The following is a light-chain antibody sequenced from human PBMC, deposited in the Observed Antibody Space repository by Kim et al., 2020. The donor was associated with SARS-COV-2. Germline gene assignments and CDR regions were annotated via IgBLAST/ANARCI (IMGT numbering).Light chain of an antibody. J-gene: IGKJ2*01. CDR2: GAS. CDR1: QSVSSSY. CDR3: QQYGSSPRT. V-gene: IGKV3-20*01. Sequence: LSRGERATISCRASQSVSSSYLAWYQQKPGQAPRLLIYGASSRATGIPDRFSGSGSATDFTLTISRLEPEDFAVYYCQQYGSSPRTFGQGTKLEI.